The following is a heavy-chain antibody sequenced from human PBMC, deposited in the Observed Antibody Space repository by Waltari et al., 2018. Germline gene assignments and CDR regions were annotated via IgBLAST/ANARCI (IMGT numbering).Heavy chain of an antibody. Sequence: EGQLVESGGGLVKPGGSLRLSCAASGLSFGTYTMNWVRQAPGKGLDWVSYISSSSAYKYYADSLKGRFAISRDNAKNLLFLQMNSLRADDTAVYYCVRENCSVTSCFKHFDYWGRGILVTVSS. J-gene: IGHJ4*02. D-gene: IGHD2-2*01. CDR2: ISSSSAYK. CDR1: GLSFGTYT. CDR3: VRENCSVTSCFKHFDY. V-gene: IGHV3-21*01.